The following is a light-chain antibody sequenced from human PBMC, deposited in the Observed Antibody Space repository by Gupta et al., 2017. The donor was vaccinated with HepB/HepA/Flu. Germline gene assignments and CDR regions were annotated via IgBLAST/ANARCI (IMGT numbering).Light chain of an antibody. CDR2: EVY. CDR1: SSDIGGYNS. CDR3: FSYAGSYNFV. J-gene: IGLJ1*01. Sequence: SALTQPPSASGSPGQSVTISCTGTSSDIGGYNSVSWYQQRPGKAPKLMVYEVYKRTSGVPGRFSGSKSGDTASLTVSGLLAEEEADYYCFSYAGSYNFVFGTGTKITVL. V-gene: IGLV2-8*01.